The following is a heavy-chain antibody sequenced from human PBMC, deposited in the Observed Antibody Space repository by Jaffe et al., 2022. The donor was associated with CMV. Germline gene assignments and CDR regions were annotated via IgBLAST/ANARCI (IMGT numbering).Heavy chain of an antibody. CDR1: GGSISSYY. V-gene: IGHV4-4*08. CDR2: ISSTGST. D-gene: IGHD3-16*01. J-gene: IGHJ5*02. Sequence: QVQLQESGPGLVKPSETLSLTCTVSGGSISSYYWSWIRQPPGKGLEWIGYISSTGSTNYNPSLKSRVTISVDTSTNQFSLKLSSVTAADTAVYYCARERVGSLYNWFDPWGQGTLVTVSS. CDR3: ARERVGSLYNWFDP.